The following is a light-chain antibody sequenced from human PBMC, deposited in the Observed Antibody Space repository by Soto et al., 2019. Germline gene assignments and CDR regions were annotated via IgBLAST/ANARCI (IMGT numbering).Light chain of an antibody. V-gene: IGLV2-14*03. CDR2: DVN. CDR3: SSYTSSSLLYV. CDR1: SSDIGNSNY. Sequence: QSALTQPASVSGSPGQSITISCTGTSSDIGNSNYVSWYQQHPGKAPKLMIYDVNNRPSGISNRFSGSKSASTASLTIFGLQAEDEADYYCSSYTSSSLLYVFGTGTKLTVL. J-gene: IGLJ1*01.